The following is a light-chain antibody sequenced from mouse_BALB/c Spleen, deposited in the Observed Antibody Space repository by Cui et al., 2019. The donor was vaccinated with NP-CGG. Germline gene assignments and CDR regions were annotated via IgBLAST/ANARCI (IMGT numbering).Light chain of an antibody. CDR1: TGAVTTSNY. CDR3: ALWYSNHWV. CDR2: GTN. V-gene: IGLV1*01. Sequence: SVVIQEPALTTSPGETVTLTCRSSTGAVTTSNYANWVQEKPDHLFTGLIGGTNNRTPGVPARFSGSLIGDKAALTITGAQTEDEAIYFCALWYSNHWVFGGGTKLTVL. J-gene: IGLJ1*01.